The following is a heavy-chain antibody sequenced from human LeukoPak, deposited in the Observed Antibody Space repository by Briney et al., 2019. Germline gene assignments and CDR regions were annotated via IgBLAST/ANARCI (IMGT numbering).Heavy chain of an antibody. Sequence: SQTLSLTCTVSGGSISSGGYYWSWIRQPPGKGLEWIGYIYHSGSTYYNPSLKSRVTISVDRSKNQFSQKLSSVTAADTAVYYCARQRTVGYFDYWGQGTLVTVSS. CDR2: IYHSGST. J-gene: IGHJ4*02. CDR1: GGSISSGGYY. D-gene: IGHD4-23*01. CDR3: ARQRTVGYFDY. V-gene: IGHV4-30-2*01.